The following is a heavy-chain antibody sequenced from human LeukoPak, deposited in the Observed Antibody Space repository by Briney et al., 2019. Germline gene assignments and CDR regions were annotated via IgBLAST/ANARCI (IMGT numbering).Heavy chain of an antibody. Sequence: GGSLRLSCAASGFTFSSYDMHWVRQAPGKGLEWVSAIGTAGDTYYPGSVTGRFTISRENAKNSLYLQMNSLRAGDTAVYYCARRGYGDYLDYWGQGTLVTVSS. CDR3: ARRGYGDYLDY. CDR1: GFTFSSYD. D-gene: IGHD4-17*01. CDR2: IGTAGDT. V-gene: IGHV3-13*01. J-gene: IGHJ4*02.